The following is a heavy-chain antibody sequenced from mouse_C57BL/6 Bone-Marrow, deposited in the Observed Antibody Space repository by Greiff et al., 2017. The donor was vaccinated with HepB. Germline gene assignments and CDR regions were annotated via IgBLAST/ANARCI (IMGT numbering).Heavy chain of an antibody. CDR2: ISSGSSTI. CDR3: ARLQTAQADY. J-gene: IGHJ2*01. CDR1: GFTFSDYG. D-gene: IGHD3-2*02. Sequence: EVMLVESGGGLVKPGGSLKLSCAASGFTFSDYGMHWVRQAPEKGLEWVAYISSGSSTIYYAATVKGRFTISRDNAKNTLFLQMTSLRSEDTAMYYCARLQTAQADYWGQGTTLTVSS. V-gene: IGHV5-17*01.